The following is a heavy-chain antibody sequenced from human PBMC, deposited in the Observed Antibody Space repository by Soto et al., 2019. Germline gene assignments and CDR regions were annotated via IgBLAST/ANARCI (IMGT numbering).Heavy chain of an antibody. D-gene: IGHD5-18*01. J-gene: IGHJ4*02. CDR3: ARENVGYSYGYVYYLDY. CDR1: GGSISSYY. Sequence: SETLSLTCTVSGGSISSYYWSWIRQPPGKGLEWIGYIYYSGSTNYNPSLKSRVTISVDTSKNQFSLKLSSVTAADTAVYYCARENVGYSYGYVYYLDYWGQGTLVTVSS. CDR2: IYYSGST. V-gene: IGHV4-59*01.